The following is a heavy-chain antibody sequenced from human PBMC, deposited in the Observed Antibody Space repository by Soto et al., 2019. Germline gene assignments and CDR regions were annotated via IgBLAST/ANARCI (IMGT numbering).Heavy chain of an antibody. J-gene: IGHJ5*02. Sequence: PSETLSLTCAVSGGSISSGCYSWSWIRQPPGKGLEWIGYIYHSGSIYYNPSLKSRVTISVDTSMNQISLKLSSVTAAATAFYYCARLGGYYQSLDTWGQGTLVTSPQ. CDR2: IYHSGSI. V-gene: IGHV4-30-2*01. CDR3: ARLGGYYQSLDT. CDR1: GGSISSGCYS. D-gene: IGHD3-22*01.